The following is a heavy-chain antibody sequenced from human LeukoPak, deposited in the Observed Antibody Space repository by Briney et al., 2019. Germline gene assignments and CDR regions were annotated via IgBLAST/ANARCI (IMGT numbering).Heavy chain of an antibody. J-gene: IGHJ4*02. CDR3: AREANVGQQPRIGDY. D-gene: IGHD6-13*01. Sequence: QTGGSLRLSCAASGFTFSSYAMSWVRQAPGKGLEWVSFTTGSSSTMYYADSVKGRFTISRDNANNSLYLQMNSLRIEDTAVYYCAREANVGQQPRIGDYWGQGTLVTVSS. V-gene: IGHV3-48*04. CDR2: TTGSSSTM. CDR1: GFTFSSYA.